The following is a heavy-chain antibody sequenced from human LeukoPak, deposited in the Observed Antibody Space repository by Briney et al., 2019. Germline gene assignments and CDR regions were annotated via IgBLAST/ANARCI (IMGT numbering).Heavy chain of an antibody. V-gene: IGHV5-51*01. CDR1: GYSFTSYW. Sequence: GESLKISCKGSGYSFTSYWIGWVRQMPGKGLEWMGIIYPGDSDTRYSPSFQGQVTISADKSISTAYLQWSSLKASDTAIYYCARDSDSGSSDYAFDIWGQGTMVTVSS. D-gene: IGHD1-26*01. J-gene: IGHJ3*02. CDR3: ARDSDSGSSDYAFDI. CDR2: IYPGDSDT.